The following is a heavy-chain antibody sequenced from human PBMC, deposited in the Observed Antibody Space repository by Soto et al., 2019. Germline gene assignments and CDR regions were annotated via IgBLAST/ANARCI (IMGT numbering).Heavy chain of an antibody. Sequence: GASVKVSCKASGGTFSSYAISWVRQAPGQGLEWMGGIIPIFGTANYAQKFQGRVTITADESTSTAYMELSSLRSEDTAVYYCARDPEDYYDSSGPRWFDPWGQGTLVTVSS. CDR1: GGTFSSYA. CDR2: IIPIFGTA. CDR3: ARDPEDYYDSSGPRWFDP. J-gene: IGHJ5*02. V-gene: IGHV1-69*13. D-gene: IGHD3-22*01.